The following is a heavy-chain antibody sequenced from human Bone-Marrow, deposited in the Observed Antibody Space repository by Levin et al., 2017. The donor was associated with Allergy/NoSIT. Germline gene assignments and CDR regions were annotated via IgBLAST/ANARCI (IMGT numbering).Heavy chain of an antibody. Sequence: GGSLRLSCTTSGFTFSNYAMSWVRQAPGKGLEWVSDISSGGADTNYADSVKGRFTISRDDSKNTLYLQMNSLRAEDTGVYYCADRKTGYFEYWGQGTLVTASS. CDR3: ADRKTGYFEY. CDR2: ISSGGADT. J-gene: IGHJ4*02. D-gene: IGHD3-22*01. CDR1: GFTFSNYA. V-gene: IGHV3-23*01.